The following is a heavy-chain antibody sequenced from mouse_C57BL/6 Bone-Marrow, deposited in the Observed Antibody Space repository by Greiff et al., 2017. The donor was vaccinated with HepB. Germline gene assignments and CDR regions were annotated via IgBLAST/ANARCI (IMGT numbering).Heavy chain of an antibody. CDR2: ISYDGSN. D-gene: IGHD2-4*01. J-gene: IGHJ4*01. V-gene: IGHV3-6*01. CDR1: GYSITSGYY. Sequence: EVKLQESGPGLVKPSQSLSLTCSVTGYSITSGYYWNWIRQFPGNKLEWMGYISYDGSNNYNPSLKNRISITRDTSKNQFFLKLNSVTTEDTATYYCARDLLYDYADAYYAMDYWGQGTSVTVSS. CDR3: ARDLLYDYADAYYAMDY.